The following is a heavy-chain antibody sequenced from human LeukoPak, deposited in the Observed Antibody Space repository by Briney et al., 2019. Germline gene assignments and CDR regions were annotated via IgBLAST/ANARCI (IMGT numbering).Heavy chain of an antibody. CDR1: GFTFSSYW. CDR2: INHSVST. D-gene: IGHD3-22*01. CDR3: ARGLAYYDSSGYSFGRYYYYYYYMDV. V-gene: IGHV4-34*01. J-gene: IGHJ6*03. Sequence: PGGSLRLSCAASGFTFSSYWMSWIRQPPGKGLEWIGEINHSVSTNYNPSLKSRVTISVDTSKNQFSLKLSSVTAADTAVYYCARGLAYYDSSGYSFGRYYYYYYYMDVWGKGTTVTVSS.